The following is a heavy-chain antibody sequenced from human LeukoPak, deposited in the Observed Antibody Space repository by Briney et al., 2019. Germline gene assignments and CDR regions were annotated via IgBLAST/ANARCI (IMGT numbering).Heavy chain of an antibody. CDR1: GYTFTGYY. D-gene: IGHD6-13*01. CDR2: INPNSGGT. Sequence: GASVKVSCKASGYTFTGYYMHWVRQAPGQGLEWMGWINPNSGGTNYAQKFQGRVTMTRDTSISTAYMELSRLRSDDTAVYYCARASSWHKGGYFDYWGQGTLVTVSS. CDR3: ARASSWHKGGYFDY. J-gene: IGHJ4*02. V-gene: IGHV1-2*02.